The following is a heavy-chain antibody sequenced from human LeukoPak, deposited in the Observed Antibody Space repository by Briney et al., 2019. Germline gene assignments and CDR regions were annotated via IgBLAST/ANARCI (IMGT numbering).Heavy chain of an antibody. Sequence: PSETLSLTCTVSGGSISSYYWSWIRQPPGKGLEWIGFMFYSGDTNYNPSLKSRVTISVDMSKNHFSLKLSSVTAADTAMYYCARDQWLLRGGDHDAFDIWGQGTMVTVSS. CDR2: MFYSGDT. D-gene: IGHD3-22*01. J-gene: IGHJ3*02. V-gene: IGHV4-59*12. CDR3: ARDQWLLRGGDHDAFDI. CDR1: GGSISSYY.